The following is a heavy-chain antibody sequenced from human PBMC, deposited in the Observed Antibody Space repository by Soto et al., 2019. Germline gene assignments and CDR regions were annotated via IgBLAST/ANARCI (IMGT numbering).Heavy chain of an antibody. V-gene: IGHV3-23*01. CDR1: GFTFSSYA. CDR3: AKDRTAAGSYGKDV. D-gene: IGHD3-10*01. J-gene: IGHJ6*02. Sequence: DVQLLESGGGLVQPGGSLRLSCAASGFTFSSYAMNWVRQAPGTVLEWVSAISGSGGSIYYADSVKGRFTIYRDNSRNTLYLQMNSLSAEDTAVYYCAKDRTAAGSYGKDVWGQGTTVTVSS. CDR2: ISGSGGSI.